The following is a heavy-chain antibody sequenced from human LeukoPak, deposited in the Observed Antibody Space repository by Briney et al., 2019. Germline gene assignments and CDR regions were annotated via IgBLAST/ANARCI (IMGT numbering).Heavy chain of an antibody. J-gene: IGHJ4*02. Sequence: PGGSLRLSCAASGFTFSSSAMGWVRRAPQKGLEWASAIPASGPKTYYTGSVRGRFTISRDNSKNTVYLQMQSLRAEDTAVYYCVKEASKTFGIYTADYWGQGTLVT. CDR1: GFTFSSSA. CDR3: VKEASKTFGIYTADY. V-gene: IGHV3-23*01. D-gene: IGHD3-16*01. CDR2: IPASGPKT.